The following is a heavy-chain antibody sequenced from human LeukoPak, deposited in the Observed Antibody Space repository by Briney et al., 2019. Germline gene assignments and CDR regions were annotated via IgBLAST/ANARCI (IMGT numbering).Heavy chain of an antibody. CDR1: AFTFSSYS. J-gene: IGHJ6*03. CDR2: ISSSGSYI. Sequence: GGSLRLSCAASAFTFSSYSMNWVRQAPGKGLEWVSSISSSGSYIYYADSVKGRFTISRDNAKNSLYLQMSSLRAEDTAAYYCTRVEETATTAAIIRKYSYYYYYMDVWGKGNTVTVSS. V-gene: IGHV3-21*01. D-gene: IGHD4-11*01. CDR3: TRVEETATTAAIIRKYSYYYYYMDV.